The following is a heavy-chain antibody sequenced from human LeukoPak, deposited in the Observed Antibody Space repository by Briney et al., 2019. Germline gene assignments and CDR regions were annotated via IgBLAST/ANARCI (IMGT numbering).Heavy chain of an antibody. CDR1: GFTFSSYG. CDR2: IWYDGSNK. J-gene: IGHJ4*02. V-gene: IGHV3-33*08. Sequence: PGGSLRLSCAASGFTFSSYGMHWVRQAPGRGLEWVAVIWYDGSNKYYADSVKGRFTISRDNSKNTLYLQMNSLRAEDTAVYYCARDKLGVLLWFGELLGLFDYWGQGTLVTVSS. D-gene: IGHD3-10*01. CDR3: ARDKLGVLLWFGELLGLFDY.